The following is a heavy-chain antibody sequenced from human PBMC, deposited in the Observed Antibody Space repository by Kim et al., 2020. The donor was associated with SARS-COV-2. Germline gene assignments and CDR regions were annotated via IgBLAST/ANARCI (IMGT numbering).Heavy chain of an antibody. CDR2: IYTSGST. CDR3: ARDQYSNYKFYYYGMDV. J-gene: IGHJ6*02. D-gene: IGHD4-4*01. CDR1: GGSISSYY. V-gene: IGHV4-4*07. Sequence: SETLSLTCTVSGGSISSYYWSWIRQPAGKGLEWIGRIYTSGSTNYNPSLKSRVTMSVDTSKNQFSLKLSSVTAADTAVYYCARDQYSNYKFYYYGMDVWGQGTTVTVSS.